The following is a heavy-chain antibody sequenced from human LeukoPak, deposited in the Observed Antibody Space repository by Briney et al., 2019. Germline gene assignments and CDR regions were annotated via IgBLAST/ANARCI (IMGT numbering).Heavy chain of an antibody. CDR1: GFTFTSSA. J-gene: IGHJ4*02. Sequence: SVKVSCKASGFTFTSSAMQWVRQARGQRLEWIGWIVVGSGNTNYAQKFQERVTITRDMSTSTAYMELSSLRSEDTAVYYCARGTRSYLTPIPLDYWGQGTLVTVSS. V-gene: IGHV1-58*02. CDR2: IVVGSGNT. CDR3: ARGTRSYLTPIPLDY. D-gene: IGHD1-26*01.